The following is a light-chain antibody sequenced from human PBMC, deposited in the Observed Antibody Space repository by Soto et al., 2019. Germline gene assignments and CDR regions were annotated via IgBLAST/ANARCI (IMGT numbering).Light chain of an antibody. J-gene: IGKJ1*01. Sequence: ELMLTQYPATLSVYPGGRAPLSCRASQSVSSNLAWYQQKPGQAPRLLIYGASTRATGIPDRFTGSDSGTEFILTICSLQSEDFAVYYGQPYHPWWTVGQGTKVDIK. CDR1: QSVSSN. V-gene: IGKV3-15*01. CDR3: QPYHPWWT. CDR2: GAS.